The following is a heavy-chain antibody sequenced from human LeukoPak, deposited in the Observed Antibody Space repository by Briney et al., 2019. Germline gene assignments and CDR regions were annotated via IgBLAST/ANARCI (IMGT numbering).Heavy chain of an antibody. CDR1: GGSISSSSYY. CDR2: IYYSGST. J-gene: IGHJ4*02. V-gene: IGHV4-39*01. CDR3: ARGRIYSSSSFYRFDY. D-gene: IGHD6-6*01. Sequence: SETLSLTCTVSGGSISSSSYYWGWIRQPPGKGLEWIGSIYYSGSTYYNPSLKSRVSISVDTSKNQFSLKLSCVTAADTAVYYCARGRIYSSSSFYRFDYWGQGTLVTVSS.